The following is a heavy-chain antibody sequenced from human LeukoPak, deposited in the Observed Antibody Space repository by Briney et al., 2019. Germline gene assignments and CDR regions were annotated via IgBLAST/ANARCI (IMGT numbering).Heavy chain of an antibody. CDR1: GFTFSSLE. D-gene: IGHD3-10*01. V-gene: IGHV3-48*03. J-gene: IGHJ4*02. CDR3: ARDRYFGSGSWDY. Sequence: GGSLRLSCAASGFTFSSLEMNWVRQAPGKGLEWVSYISGSGGTIYYADSVKGRFTISRDNAQNSLSLQMNSLTAEDTAVYYCARDRYFGSGSWDYWGQGTLVTVSS. CDR2: ISGSGGTI.